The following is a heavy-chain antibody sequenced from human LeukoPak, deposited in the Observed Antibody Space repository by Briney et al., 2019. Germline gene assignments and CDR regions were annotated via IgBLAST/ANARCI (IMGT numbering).Heavy chain of an antibody. J-gene: IGHJ6*03. V-gene: IGHV3-53*01. Sequence: GGSLRLSCAASGFTFSNYAMSWVRQAPGKGLEWVSVIYSGGSTYYADSVKGRFTISRDNSKNTLYLQMNSLRAEDTAVYYCARSLFWSGYMDVWGKGTTVTISS. D-gene: IGHD3-3*01. CDR2: IYSGGST. CDR1: GFTFSNYA. CDR3: ARSLFWSGYMDV.